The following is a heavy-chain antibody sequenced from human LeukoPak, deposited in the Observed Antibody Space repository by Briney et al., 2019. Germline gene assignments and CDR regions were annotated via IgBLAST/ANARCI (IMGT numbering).Heavy chain of an antibody. CDR1: TFSFSRYP. CDR2: ISAGGDGT. CDR3: AKSLLTTAAGTGRAFDI. Sequence: GGSLRLSCAASTFSFSRYPMGWVRQAPGKGLEWVSGISAGGDGTYHADPVKGRFTISRDNSKNTLFLQMNNLRAEDTAKYYCAKSLLTTAAGTGRAFDIWGQGTVVTGSS. J-gene: IGHJ3*02. V-gene: IGHV3-23*01. D-gene: IGHD2/OR15-2a*01.